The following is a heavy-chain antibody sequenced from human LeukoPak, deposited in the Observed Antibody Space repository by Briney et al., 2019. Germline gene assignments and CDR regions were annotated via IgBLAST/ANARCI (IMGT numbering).Heavy chain of an antibody. CDR1: GGSFSAYY. Sequence: SETLSLTCGVYGGSFSAYYWGWIRQPPGKGLEWIGQINRYGSANYNPSLKSRVAISLDTSKNQFSLKLSSVTAADTAVYYCARDSPYSPHDSWGQGTLVTVSS. J-gene: IGHJ4*02. V-gene: IGHV4-34*01. D-gene: IGHD4-11*01. CDR3: ARDSPYSPHDS. CDR2: INRYGSA.